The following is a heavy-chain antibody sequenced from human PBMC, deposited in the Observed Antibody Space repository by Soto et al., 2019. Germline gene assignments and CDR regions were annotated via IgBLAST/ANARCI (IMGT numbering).Heavy chain of an antibody. CDR3: ARGKEGYPGRY. J-gene: IGHJ4*02. CDR2: IYYSGST. CDR1: GDSISSYY. D-gene: IGHD5-12*01. Sequence: QVQLQESGPGLVKPSETLSLTCTVSGDSISSYYWSWIRQPPGKGLEWIGYIYYSGSTNYNPSLKSRVTISGDTSKNQVSLQLSSVTAADTAVDYCARGKEGYPGRYWGQGGLVTVSS. V-gene: IGHV4-59*08.